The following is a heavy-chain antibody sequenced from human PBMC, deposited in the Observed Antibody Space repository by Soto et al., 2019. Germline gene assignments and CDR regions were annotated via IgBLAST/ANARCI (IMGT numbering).Heavy chain of an antibody. CDR2: ISGSGGST. CDR1: GFTFSSYA. CDR3: ARDSAASLYFDY. Sequence: EVQLLESGGGLVQPGGSLRLSCAASGFTFSSYAMSWVRQAPGKGLEWVSAISGSGGSTYYADSVKGRFTISRDNSKNTLYLQMNSLRAEDTAVYYCARDSAASLYFDYWGRGTLVTVSS. J-gene: IGHJ4*02. V-gene: IGHV3-23*01.